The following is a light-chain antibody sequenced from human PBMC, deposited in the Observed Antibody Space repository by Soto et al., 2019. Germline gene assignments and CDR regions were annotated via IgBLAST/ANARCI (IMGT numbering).Light chain of an antibody. V-gene: IGLV1-44*01. Sequence: QSVLSHPPSACWTPGHRVTISCSGSSSNIGSNTVNWYQQLPGTAPKLLIYSNNQRPSGVPDRFSGSKSGTSASLAISGLQSEDEADYYCAAWDDSLNATYVFGTGTKVTVL. CDR3: AAWDDSLNATYV. CDR1: SSNIGSNT. CDR2: SNN. J-gene: IGLJ1*01.